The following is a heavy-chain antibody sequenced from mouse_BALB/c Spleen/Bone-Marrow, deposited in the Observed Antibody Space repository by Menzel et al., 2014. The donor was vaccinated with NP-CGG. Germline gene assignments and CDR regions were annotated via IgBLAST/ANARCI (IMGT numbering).Heavy chain of an antibody. CDR1: GFTFNTYA. D-gene: IGHD2-2*01. V-gene: IGHV10-1*02. Sequence: EVQGVESGGGLVQPKGSLKLSCAASGFTFNTYAMNWIRQAQGKGLEWVARIRSKSNNYATYYADSVKDRFTISRDDSQSMLYLQMNNLKTEDTAMYYCVRHEGGYGYDAWFAYWGQGTLVTVSA. J-gene: IGHJ3*01. CDR2: IRSKSNNYAT. CDR3: VRHEGGYGYDAWFAY.